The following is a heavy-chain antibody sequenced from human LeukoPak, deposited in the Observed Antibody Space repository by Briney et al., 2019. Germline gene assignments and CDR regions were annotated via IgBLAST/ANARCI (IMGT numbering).Heavy chain of an antibody. Sequence: GGSLRLSCAASGFTFSSYDMHWVRQTTGKGLEWVSAIGTAGDTYYPGSVKGRFTISRENAKNSLYLQMNSLRAEDTAVYYCAKVGGVLDYYDSSGYYPDYWGQGTLVTVSS. CDR2: IGTAGDT. CDR3: AKVGGVLDYYDSSGYYPDY. CDR1: GFTFSSYD. J-gene: IGHJ4*02. D-gene: IGHD3-22*01. V-gene: IGHV3-13*01.